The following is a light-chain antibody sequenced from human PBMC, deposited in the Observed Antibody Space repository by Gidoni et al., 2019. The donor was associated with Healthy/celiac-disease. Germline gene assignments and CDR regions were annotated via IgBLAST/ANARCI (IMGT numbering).Light chain of an antibody. CDR3: QEWDSSTVV. CDR2: QDS. CDR1: QLGDKY. J-gene: IGLJ2*01. Sequence: SYELTHPPSVSVSPGQTASITCSVDQLGDKYPCWYQQKPVQSPVLVIYQDSKRPSGIPERFSGSNSGNTATLTRSGTQAMDEDDYYCQEWDSSTVVFGGGTKLTVL. V-gene: IGLV3-1*01.